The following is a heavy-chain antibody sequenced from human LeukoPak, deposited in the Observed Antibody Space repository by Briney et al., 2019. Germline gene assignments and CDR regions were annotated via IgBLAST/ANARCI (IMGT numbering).Heavy chain of an antibody. CDR3: AREPYDYVWGSYRWGFDY. V-gene: IGHV3-7*01. CDR2: IKQDGSEK. Sequence: GGSLRLSCAASGFTFSNYGMSWVRQAPGKGLEWVANIKQDGSEKYYVDSVKGRFTISRDNAKNSLYLQMNSLRAEDTAVYYCAREPYDYVWGSYRWGFDYWGQGTLVTVSS. CDR1: GFTFSNYG. D-gene: IGHD3-16*02. J-gene: IGHJ4*02.